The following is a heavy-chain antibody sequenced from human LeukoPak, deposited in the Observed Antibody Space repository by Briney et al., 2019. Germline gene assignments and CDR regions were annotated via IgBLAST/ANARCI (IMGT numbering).Heavy chain of an antibody. V-gene: IGHV4-59*01. Sequence: SETLSLTCTVSGGSISSYYWSWIRQPPGKGLEWIGYIYYSGSTNYSPSLKSRVTISVDTSKNQFSLKLSSVTAADTAVYYCARGGTYYYDSSGYCLDYWGQGTLVTVSS. CDR1: GGSISSYY. J-gene: IGHJ4*02. CDR3: ARGGTYYYDSSGYCLDY. CDR2: IYYSGST. D-gene: IGHD3-22*01.